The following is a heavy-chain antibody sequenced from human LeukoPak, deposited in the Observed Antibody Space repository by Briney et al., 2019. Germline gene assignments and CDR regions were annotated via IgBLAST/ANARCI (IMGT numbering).Heavy chain of an antibody. V-gene: IGHV1-69*13. Sequence: SVKVSCKASGGTFSSYAISWVRQAPGQGLEWMGGIIPSFGTANYAQKFQGRVTITADESTSTAYMELSSLRSEDRAVYYCAGGGPGSYWDYYYYYMDVWGKGTTVTVSS. CDR2: IIPSFGTA. CDR1: GGTFSSYA. J-gene: IGHJ6*03. CDR3: AGGGPGSYWDYYYYYMDV. D-gene: IGHD3-10*01.